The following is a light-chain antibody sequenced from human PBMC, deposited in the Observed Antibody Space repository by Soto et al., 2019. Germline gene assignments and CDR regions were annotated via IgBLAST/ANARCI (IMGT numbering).Light chain of an antibody. Sequence: ENVLTQSPGTLSLSQGQIATLSCRASLSVTSYLAWYQKKPGQPPRLLIYGAYNRPTGIPDRFTGSGSGTDFTLTISRLQPEDFAVYYCQQYGTSPRTFGQGAKVDIK. CDR1: LSVTSY. J-gene: IGKJ2*01. CDR3: QQYGTSPRT. CDR2: GAY. V-gene: IGKV3-20*01.